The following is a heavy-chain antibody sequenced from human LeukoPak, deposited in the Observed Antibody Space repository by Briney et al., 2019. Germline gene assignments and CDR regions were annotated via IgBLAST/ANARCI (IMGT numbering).Heavy chain of an antibody. Sequence: GGSLRLSCAASGFTFSSYGMYWVRQAPGKGLEWVAVISYDGSNKYYADSVKGRFTISRDNSKNTLYLQMNSLRAEDTAVYYCARGPYSSGWYIFHYWGQGTLVTVSS. CDR3: ARGPYSSGWYIFHY. CDR1: GFTFSSYG. V-gene: IGHV3-30*03. J-gene: IGHJ4*02. D-gene: IGHD6-19*01. CDR2: ISYDGSNK.